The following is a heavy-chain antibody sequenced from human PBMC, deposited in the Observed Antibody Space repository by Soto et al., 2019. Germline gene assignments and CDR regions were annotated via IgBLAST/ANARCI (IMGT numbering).Heavy chain of an antibody. V-gene: IGHV1-18*01. Sequence: ASVKVSFKASGYTFTSYGISWVRQAPGQGLEWMGWISAYNGNTNYAQKLQGRVTMTTDTSTSTAYMELRSLRSDDTAVYYCARANRATYYDFWSGSKRYDAFDIWGQGTMVTVSS. CDR2: ISAYNGNT. D-gene: IGHD3-3*01. J-gene: IGHJ3*02. CDR1: GYTFTSYG. CDR3: ARANRATYYDFWSGSKRYDAFDI.